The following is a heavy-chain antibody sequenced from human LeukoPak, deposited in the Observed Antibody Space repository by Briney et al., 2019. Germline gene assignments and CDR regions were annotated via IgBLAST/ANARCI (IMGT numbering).Heavy chain of an antibody. V-gene: IGHV4-34*01. CDR2: INHSGST. CDR1: GGSFSGYY. J-gene: IGHJ5*02. D-gene: IGHD6-13*01. Sequence: SETLSLTCAVYGGSFSGYYWSWIRQPPEKGLEWIWEINHSGSTNYNPSLKSRVTISVDTSKNQFSLKLSSVTAADTAVYYCARSGSSWFHNWFDPWGQGTLVTVSS. CDR3: ARSGSSWFHNWFDP.